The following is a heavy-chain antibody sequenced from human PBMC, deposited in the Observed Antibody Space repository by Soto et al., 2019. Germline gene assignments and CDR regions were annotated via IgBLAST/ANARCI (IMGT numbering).Heavy chain of an antibody. J-gene: IGHJ6*02. V-gene: IGHV4-31*03. CDR1: GGSISSGGYY. CDR3: AASCVGCGGFNYYGMDV. Sequence: SETQSLTCTLSGGSISSGGYYWSWIRQHPGKGLEWIGYIYYSGSTYYNPSLKSRVTISVDTSKNQFSLKLSSVTAADTAVCYCAASCVGCGGFNYYGMDVWGQGTTVTVS. D-gene: IGHD2-21*01. CDR2: IYYSGST.